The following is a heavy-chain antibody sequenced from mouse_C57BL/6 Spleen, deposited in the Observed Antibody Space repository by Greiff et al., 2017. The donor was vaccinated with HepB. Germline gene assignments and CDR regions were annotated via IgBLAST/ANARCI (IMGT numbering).Heavy chain of an antibody. J-gene: IGHJ4*01. Sequence: QVQLQQPGAELVKPGASVKLSCKASGYTFTSYWMHWVKQRPGQGLEWIGMIHPNSGSTNYNEKFKSKATLTVDKSSSTAYMQLSSLTSEDSAVYYCARGDYGFITTVVASMDYWGQGTSVTVSS. CDR1: GYTFTSYW. V-gene: IGHV1-64*01. CDR2: IHPNSGST. D-gene: IGHD1-1*01. CDR3: ARGDYGFITTVVASMDY.